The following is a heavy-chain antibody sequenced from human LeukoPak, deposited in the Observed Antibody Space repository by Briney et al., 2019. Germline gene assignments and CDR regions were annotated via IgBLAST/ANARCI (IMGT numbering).Heavy chain of an antibody. CDR3: ARDHDAYGPHDY. D-gene: IGHD3-10*01. CDR1: GFTFRSHE. CDR2: ISGSDNSI. J-gene: IGHJ4*02. Sequence: GGSLRLSCAASGFTFRSHEMNSFRQGPRKGVGRVSYISGSDNSIKYADSVKGRFTISRDNAENSLYLQMNSLRVEDTAVYYCARDHDAYGPHDYWGQGTLVTVSS. V-gene: IGHV3-48*03.